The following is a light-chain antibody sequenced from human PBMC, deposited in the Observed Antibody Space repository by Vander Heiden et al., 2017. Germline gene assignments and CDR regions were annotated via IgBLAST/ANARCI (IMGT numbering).Light chain of an antibody. CDR2: GAS. Sequence: DIHIAQSPSSMSASVGDSVTISCQASEYIDTYLNWDQHKPGKAPKPLIYGASTLQSGVPLRFSGSGSGTEFIFTISSLQLEDFATSFCQQSQSVTPAYTFGQGTKLEIK. CDR1: EYIDTY. V-gene: IGKV1-39*01. J-gene: IGKJ2*01. CDR3: QQSQSVTPAYT.